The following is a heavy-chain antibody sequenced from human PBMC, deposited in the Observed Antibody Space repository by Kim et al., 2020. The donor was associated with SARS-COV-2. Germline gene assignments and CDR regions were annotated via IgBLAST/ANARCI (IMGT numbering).Heavy chain of an antibody. CDR3: AGPRDLYWYFDL. J-gene: IGHJ2*01. Sequence: SETLSLTCAVFGGSLSTYSWSWIRQSPGQGLEWVGEVFNRGNTNYNPSLKSRVTISIDTSKNQLSLKLSSVTAADTAVYYCAGPRDLYWYFDLWGRGTLVTVSS. CDR2: VFNRGNT. CDR1: GGSLSTYS. V-gene: IGHV4-34*12.